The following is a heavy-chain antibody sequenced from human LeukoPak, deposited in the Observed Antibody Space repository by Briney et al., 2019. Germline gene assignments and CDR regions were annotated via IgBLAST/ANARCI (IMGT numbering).Heavy chain of an antibody. D-gene: IGHD3-22*01. Sequence: SETLSLTCTVSGGAISIYYWSWIRQPPGKGLEWIGYIYYSGSTNYNPSLKSRVTISVDTSKNQFSLKLSSVTAADTAVYYCARDRGYYDSSGLINWGQGTLVTVSS. CDR1: GGAISIYY. J-gene: IGHJ4*02. CDR2: IYYSGST. CDR3: ARDRGYYDSSGLIN. V-gene: IGHV4-59*01.